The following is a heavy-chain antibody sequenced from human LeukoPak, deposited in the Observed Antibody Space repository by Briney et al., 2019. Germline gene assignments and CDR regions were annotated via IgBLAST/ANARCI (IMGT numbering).Heavy chain of an antibody. J-gene: IGHJ4*02. CDR1: GFTFSNYA. V-gene: IGHV3-23*01. Sequence: PGGSLRLSCAASGFTFSNYAMSWVRQAPGKGLEWVSAVSGNGVSTYYADSVKGRFTISRDNSKNTLYLQMNSLRAEDTAVYYCARDGEQLVPYFDYWGQGTLVTVSS. CDR2: VSGNGVST. CDR3: ARDGEQLVPYFDY. D-gene: IGHD6-13*01.